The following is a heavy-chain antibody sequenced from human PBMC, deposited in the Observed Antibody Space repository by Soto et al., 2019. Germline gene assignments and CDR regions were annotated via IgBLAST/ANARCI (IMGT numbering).Heavy chain of an antibody. V-gene: IGHV1-18*01. CDR3: ARIGVSSGHESPDFDS. CDR2: ISGFNGNT. CDR1: GYNFNFYG. D-gene: IGHD3-16*01. J-gene: IGHJ4*02. Sequence: ASVKVSCKASGYNFNFYGINWVRQAPGQGLEWMGWISGFNGNTNYAADLQGRVTMTTDTSTSTAYMELRGLRSDDTAVYYCARIGVSSGHESPDFDSWGQGXLVTVSS.